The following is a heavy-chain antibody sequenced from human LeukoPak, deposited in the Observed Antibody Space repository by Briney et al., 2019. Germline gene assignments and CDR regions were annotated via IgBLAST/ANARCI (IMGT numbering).Heavy chain of an antibody. CDR3: ARGIEYYRDAFDI. CDR2: IIPIFGTA. D-gene: IGHD3-10*01. Sequence: GASVKVSCKASGGTFSSYAISWVRQAPGQGLEWMGGIIPIFGTANYAQKFQGRVTMTRDTSISTAYMELSRLRSDDTAVYYCARGIEYYRDAFDIWGQGTMVTVSS. J-gene: IGHJ3*02. V-gene: IGHV1-69*05. CDR1: GGTFSSYA.